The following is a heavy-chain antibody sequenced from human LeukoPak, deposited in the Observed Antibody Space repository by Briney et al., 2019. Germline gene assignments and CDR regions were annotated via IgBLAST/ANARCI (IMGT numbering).Heavy chain of an antibody. CDR3: AKAIDSRGYWYERGADY. D-gene: IGHD3-22*01. J-gene: IGHJ4*02. CDR1: GFTFSSHA. V-gene: IGHV3-23*01. CDR2: ISGHGDTT. Sequence: PGGSLRLSCAASGFTFSSHAMIWVRQAPGKGLEWVSTISGHGDTTYDADSEKGRFTISRDNSKNTMFLQMSSLRAVDTAIYYCAKAIDSRGYWYERGADYWGQGTLVTVSS.